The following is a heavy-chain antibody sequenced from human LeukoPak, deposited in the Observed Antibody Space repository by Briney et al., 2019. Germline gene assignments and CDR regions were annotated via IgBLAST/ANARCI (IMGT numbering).Heavy chain of an antibody. CDR1: GFTFSSYW. CDR3: ARGRVQLWLTY. D-gene: IGHD5-18*01. J-gene: IGHJ4*02. CDR2: IKQDGSEI. V-gene: IGHV3-7*01. Sequence: GGSLRLSCAASGFTFSSYWMSWVRQAPGKGLEWVANIKQDGSEIYYVDSVKGRFTIFRDNIKNSLYLQMNSLRAEDTAVYYCARGRVQLWLTYWGQGTLVTVSS.